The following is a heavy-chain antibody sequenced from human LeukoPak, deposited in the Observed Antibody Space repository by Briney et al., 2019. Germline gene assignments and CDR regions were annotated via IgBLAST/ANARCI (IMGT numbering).Heavy chain of an antibody. Sequence: ASVKVSCKASGYTFTGYYMHWVRQAPGQGLEWMGWINPNSGGTNYAQKFQGRVTMTRDTSISTAYMELSGLRSDDTAVYYCARGATSSGYYLAGAFDIWGQGTMVTVSS. V-gene: IGHV1-2*02. CDR3: ARGATSSGYYLAGAFDI. J-gene: IGHJ3*02. CDR2: INPNSGGT. CDR1: GYTFTGYY. D-gene: IGHD3-22*01.